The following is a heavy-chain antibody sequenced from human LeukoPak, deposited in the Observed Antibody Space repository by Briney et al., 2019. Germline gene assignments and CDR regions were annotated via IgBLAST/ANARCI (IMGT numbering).Heavy chain of an antibody. D-gene: IGHD4-23*01. CDR3: TREQDREATATVVGDS. CDR2: VSYDGSNK. J-gene: IGHJ4*02. V-gene: IGHV3-30*04. CDR1: GFTFSSYV. Sequence: GGSLRLSCAASGFTFSSYVIHWVRQAPGKGLQWVAVVSYDGSNKYYADSVKGRFTISRDNSKNTLYLQMNSLRAEDTAIYYCTREQDREATATVVGDSWGQGTLVTVSS.